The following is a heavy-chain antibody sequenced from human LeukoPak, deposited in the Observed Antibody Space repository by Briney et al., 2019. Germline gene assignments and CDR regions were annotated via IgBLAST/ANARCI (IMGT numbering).Heavy chain of an antibody. Sequence: GGSLRLSCAASGFTFSSYAMSWVRQAPGKGLEWVSAISGSGGSTYYADSVKGRFTISRDNSKNTLYLQMNSLRAEDTAVYYCAKVPYYYDSSGLCFDYWGQGTLVTVSS. CDR3: AKVPYYYDSSGLCFDY. J-gene: IGHJ4*02. D-gene: IGHD3-22*01. CDR2: ISGSGGST. CDR1: GFTFSSYA. V-gene: IGHV3-23*01.